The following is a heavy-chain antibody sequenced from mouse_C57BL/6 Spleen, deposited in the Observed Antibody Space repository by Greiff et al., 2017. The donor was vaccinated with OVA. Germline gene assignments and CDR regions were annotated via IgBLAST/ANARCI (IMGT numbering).Heavy chain of an antibody. J-gene: IGHJ2*01. Sequence: EVKLEESGPGLVKPSQSLSLTCSVTGYSITSGYYWNWIRQFPGNKLEWMGYISYDGSNNYNPSLKNRISITRDTSKNQFFLKLNSVTTEDTATYYCARADYYGSSYGYFDYWGQGTTLTVSS. CDR3: ARADYYGSSYGYFDY. CDR1: GYSITSGYY. D-gene: IGHD1-1*01. CDR2: ISYDGSN. V-gene: IGHV3-6*01.